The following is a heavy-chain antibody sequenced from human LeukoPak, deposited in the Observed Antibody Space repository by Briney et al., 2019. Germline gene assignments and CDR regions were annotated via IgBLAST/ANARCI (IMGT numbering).Heavy chain of an antibody. CDR1: GYTFSIYY. Sequence: ASVKVSCKASGYTFSIYYMHWVRQAPGQGLEWMGKINPSGGSISYAQKFQGRVTMTRDMSTSTVYMELRSLRSDDTAVYHCARVGDILTGYPYYFDYWGQGTLVTVSS. D-gene: IGHD3-9*01. CDR3: ARVGDILTGYPYYFDY. J-gene: IGHJ4*02. V-gene: IGHV1-46*01. CDR2: INPSGGSI.